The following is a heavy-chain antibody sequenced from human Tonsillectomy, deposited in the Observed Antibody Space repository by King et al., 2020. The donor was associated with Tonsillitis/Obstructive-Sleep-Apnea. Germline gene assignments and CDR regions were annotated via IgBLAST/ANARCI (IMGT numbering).Heavy chain of an antibody. Sequence: QLVQSGGGVVQPGRSLRLSCAASGFTFSNYGMHWVRQAPGKGLEWVAVISYDGSNKYYADSVKGRFTISRDNSKNTLYLQMNSLRAEDTAVYYCAKDRPNSFYYRGQGNLVTVSS. J-gene: IGHJ4*02. CDR3: AKDRPNSFYY. V-gene: IGHV3-30*18. CDR1: GFTFSNYG. CDR2: ISYDGSNK.